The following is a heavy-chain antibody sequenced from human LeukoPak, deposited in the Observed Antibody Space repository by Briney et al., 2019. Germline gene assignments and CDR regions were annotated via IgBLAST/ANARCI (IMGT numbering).Heavy chain of an antibody. CDR1: GGSFSGYY. Sequence: SETLSLTCAVYGGSFSGYYWSWIRQPPGKGLEWIGEINHSGSTNYNPSLKSRVTISVDTSKNQFSLQLNSVTPEDTAVYYCARGVNWNYQWFDPWGQGTLVTVSS. CDR2: INHSGST. D-gene: IGHD1-7*01. CDR3: ARGVNWNYQWFDP. V-gene: IGHV4-34*01. J-gene: IGHJ5*02.